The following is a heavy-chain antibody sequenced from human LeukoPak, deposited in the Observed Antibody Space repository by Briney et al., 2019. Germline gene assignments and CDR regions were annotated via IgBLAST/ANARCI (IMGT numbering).Heavy chain of an antibody. CDR3: ARGSSGSANRIDY. CDR1: GFTFSSNW. J-gene: IGHJ4*02. Sequence: GGSLRLSRAASGFTFSSNWIHWVRQAPGKGLLWVSRINSDGSIISYADSVKGRFTISRDNAKNTVYVQMNSLRAEDTAVYYCARGSSGSANRIDYWGQGTLVTVSS. D-gene: IGHD6-19*01. V-gene: IGHV3-74*01. CDR2: INSDGSII.